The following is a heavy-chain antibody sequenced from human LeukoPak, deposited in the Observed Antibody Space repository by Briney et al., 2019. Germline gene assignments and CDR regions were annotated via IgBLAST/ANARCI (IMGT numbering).Heavy chain of an antibody. CDR1: GFTFSNAW. CDR2: IYSGGST. V-gene: IGHV3-66*01. D-gene: IGHD3-22*01. Sequence: GGSLRLSCAASGFTFSNAWMSWVRQAPGKGLEWVSVIYSGGSTYYADSVKGRFTISRDNSKNTLYLQMNSLRAEDTAVYYCARAGYYYDSSGYYYDYWGQGTLVTVSS. J-gene: IGHJ4*02. CDR3: ARAGYYYDSSGYYYDY.